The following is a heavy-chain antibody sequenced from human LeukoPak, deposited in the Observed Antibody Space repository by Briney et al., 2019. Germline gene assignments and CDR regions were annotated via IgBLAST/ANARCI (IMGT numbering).Heavy chain of an antibody. V-gene: IGHV4-59*01. Sequence: PSETLSLTCTVSGGSISSYYWSWIRQPPGKGLEWIGYIYYSGSTNYNPSLKSRVTISVDTSKNQFSLKLSAVTAADTAVYYCARELNGLDYWGQGTLVTVSS. CDR1: GGSISSYY. CDR2: IYYSGST. CDR3: ARELNGLDY. J-gene: IGHJ4*02.